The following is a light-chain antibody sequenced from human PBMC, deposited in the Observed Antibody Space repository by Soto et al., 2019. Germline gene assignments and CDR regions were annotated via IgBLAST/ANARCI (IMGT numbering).Light chain of an antibody. CDR2: DGS. J-gene: IGKJ1*01. V-gene: IGKV1-5*01. Sequence: EIQLTQFPYTLSASLGGRVTITIRASQSISSWLAWYQQKPGKAPKLLIYDGSSLESGVPSRFSGSGSVTEYTLTISSLQPDEFATYYCQHNYSYPTFGQGTKVDIK. CDR3: QHNYSYPT. CDR1: QSISSW.